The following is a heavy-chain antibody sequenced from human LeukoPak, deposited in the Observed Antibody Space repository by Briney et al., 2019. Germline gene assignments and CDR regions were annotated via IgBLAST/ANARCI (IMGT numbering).Heavy chain of an antibody. V-gene: IGHV1-2*02. CDR1: GYTFTGYY. D-gene: IGHD2-2*02. CDR3: ARVNLGYCSSTSCYTVDY. J-gene: IGHJ4*02. Sequence: ASVKVSCKXSGYTFTGYYMHWVRQAPGQGLEWMGWINPNSGGTNYAQKFQGRVTMTRDTSISTAYMELSRLRSDDTAVYYCARVNLGYCSSTSCYTVDYWGQGTLVTVSS. CDR2: INPNSGGT.